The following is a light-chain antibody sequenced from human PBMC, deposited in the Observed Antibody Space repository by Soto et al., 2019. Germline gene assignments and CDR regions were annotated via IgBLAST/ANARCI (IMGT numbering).Light chain of an antibody. Sequence: EIVLTQSPGTLSLSPGERATLSCRTSQSVSSSHLVWYQQKPGQPPRLLIYGASSRATDISERFSGSGSGTDFTLTISRLEPEDFAVYYCQQCCISPPTFGQGTKVEIK. J-gene: IGKJ1*01. V-gene: IGKV3-20*01. CDR1: QSVSSSH. CDR2: GAS. CDR3: QQCCISPPT.